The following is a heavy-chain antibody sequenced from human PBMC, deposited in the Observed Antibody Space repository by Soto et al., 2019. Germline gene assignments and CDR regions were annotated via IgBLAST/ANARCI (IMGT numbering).Heavy chain of an antibody. D-gene: IGHD3-10*01. J-gene: IGHJ6*03. CDR3: ARETWFGELLYYHSYMDV. CDR2: ISSSSSTI. CDR1: GFTFSSYS. V-gene: IGHV3-48*01. Sequence: PGGSLRLSCAASGFTFSSYSMNWVRQAPGKGLEWVSYISSSSSTIYYADSVKGRFTISRDNAKNSLYLQMNSLRAEDTAVYYCARETWFGELLYYHSYMDVCGKGTTVTVSS.